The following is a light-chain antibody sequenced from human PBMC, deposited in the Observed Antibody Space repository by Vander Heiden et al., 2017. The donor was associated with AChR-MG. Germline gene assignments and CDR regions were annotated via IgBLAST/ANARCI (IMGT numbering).Light chain of an antibody. Sequence: EIVLTQSPGTLSLSPGERATLSCRASQSVSSSYLAWYQQKPGQAPRVLIYGASSRATGLPDRFSGSGSGTDFTLTISRLEPEDFAVYYCQQYGSSRALTFGGGTKVESK. V-gene: IGKV3-20*01. CDR1: QSVSSSY. J-gene: IGKJ4*01. CDR2: GAS. CDR3: QQYGSSRALT.